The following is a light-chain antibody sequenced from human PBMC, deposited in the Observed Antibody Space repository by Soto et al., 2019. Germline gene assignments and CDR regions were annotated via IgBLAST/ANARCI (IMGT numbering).Light chain of an antibody. CDR3: QAWDSSTPVV. CDR1: KLGDKY. V-gene: IGLV3-1*01. J-gene: IGLJ2*01. CDR2: QDS. Sequence: SYELTQPPSVSVSPGQTASITCSGDKLGDKYACWYQQKPGQSPVLVIYQDSKRPSGIPERFSGSKSGNTATLTFSGTQAMDEADYYCQAWDSSTPVVFGGGTKVTVL.